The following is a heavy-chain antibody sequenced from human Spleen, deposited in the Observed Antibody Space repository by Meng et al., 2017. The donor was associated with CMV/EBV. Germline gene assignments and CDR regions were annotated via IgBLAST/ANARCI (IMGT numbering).Heavy chain of an antibody. CDR2: ISWNGGRI. D-gene: IGHD2-2*02. V-gene: IGHV3-9*01. CDR3: ASGIVVVPAAIEYGMDV. CDR1: GFNFDDYV. J-gene: IGHJ6*02. Sequence: GGSLRLSCAASGFNFDDYVMHWVRQGPGKGLEWVSGISWNGGRIGYADSVKGRFTISRDNAKNFLYLQMNSVRAEDTAVYYCASGIVVVPAAIEYGMDVWGQGTTVTVSS.